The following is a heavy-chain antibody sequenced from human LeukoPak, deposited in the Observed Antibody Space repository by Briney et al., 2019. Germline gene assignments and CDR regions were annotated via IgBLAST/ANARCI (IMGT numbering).Heavy chain of an antibody. J-gene: IGHJ4*02. CDR3: ASAELTGYVNTDY. V-gene: IGHV3-48*01. D-gene: IGHD7-27*01. CDR2: ISSSSSTI. CDR1: GFTFSSYS. Sequence: GGSLRLSCAASGFTFSSYSMNWVRQAAGKGLEWVSYISSSSSTIYYADSVKGRFTISRDNAKNSLYLQMNSLRAEDTAVYYCASAELTGYVNTDYWGQGTLVTVSS.